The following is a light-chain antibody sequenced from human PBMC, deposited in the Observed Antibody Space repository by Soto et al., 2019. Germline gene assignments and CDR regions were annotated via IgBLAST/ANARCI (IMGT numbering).Light chain of an antibody. Sequence: EIVLTQSPGTLSLSPGERATLSCRASQSVSNNYLAWYQQKPGQAPRLLIYGASNRATGIPDRFSGSGYGTDFPLTISILEPEDVAVYYCQQYGSSGTFGQGTKVDIK. V-gene: IGKV3-20*01. J-gene: IGKJ1*01. CDR2: GAS. CDR1: QSVSNNY. CDR3: QQYGSSGT.